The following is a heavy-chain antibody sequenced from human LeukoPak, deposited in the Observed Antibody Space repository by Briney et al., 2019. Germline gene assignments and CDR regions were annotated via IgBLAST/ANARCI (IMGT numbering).Heavy chain of an antibody. CDR2: IYTSGYT. CDR1: GDSLSSSY. J-gene: IGHJ6*03. D-gene: IGHD4/OR15-4a*01. CDR3: ARVMDTGYGGKLLGYYYYMDV. Sequence: SETLSLTCTVSGDSLSSSYWSWVRQPAGKGLEWIGRIYTSGYTNYNPSLKSRVTMSVDTSKNQFSLKLSSVTAADTAVYYCARVMDTGYGGKLLGYYYYMDVWGKGTTVTASS. V-gene: IGHV4-4*07.